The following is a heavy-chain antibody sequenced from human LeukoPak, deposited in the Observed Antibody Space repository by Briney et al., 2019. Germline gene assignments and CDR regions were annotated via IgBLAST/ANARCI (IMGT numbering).Heavy chain of an antibody. CDR1: GGSISSSSSY. V-gene: IGHV4-39*01. D-gene: IGHD3-22*01. J-gene: IGHJ3*02. Sequence: SETLSLTCTVSGGSISSSSSYWGWIRQPPGKGLEWIGSIYYSGSTYYNPSLKSRVTISVDTSKNQFSLKLSSVTAADTAVYYCARLIPFYYDSSGRGAFDIWGQGTMVTVSS. CDR2: IYYSGST. CDR3: ARLIPFYYDSSGRGAFDI.